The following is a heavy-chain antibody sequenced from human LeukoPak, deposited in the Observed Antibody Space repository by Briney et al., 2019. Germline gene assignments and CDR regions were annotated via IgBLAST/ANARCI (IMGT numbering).Heavy chain of an antibody. CDR1: GYTFTSYG. CDR2: INPNSGGT. CDR3: ASLPYDSSGYLIR. V-gene: IGHV1-2*02. D-gene: IGHD3-22*01. J-gene: IGHJ4*02. Sequence: ASVKVSCKASGYTFTSYGISWVRQAPGQGLEWMGWINPNSGGTNYAQKFQGRVTMTRDTSISTAYMELSRLRSDDTAVYYCASLPYDSSGYLIRWGQGTLVTVSS.